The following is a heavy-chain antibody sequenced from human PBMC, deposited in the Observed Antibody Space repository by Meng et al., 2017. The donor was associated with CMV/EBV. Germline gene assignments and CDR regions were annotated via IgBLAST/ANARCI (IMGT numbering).Heavy chain of an antibody. CDR1: GYTFTSYY. V-gene: IGHV1-46*01. D-gene: IGHD6-6*01. CDR3: ARFPYSSSLGIYYFDY. Sequence: ASVKVSCKASGYTFTSYYMHWVRQAPGQGLEWMGIINPSGGSTSYAQKFQGRVTMTGDTSTSTVYMELSSLRSEDTAVYYCARFPYSSSLGIYYFDYWGQGTLVTVSS. J-gene: IGHJ4*02. CDR2: INPSGGST.